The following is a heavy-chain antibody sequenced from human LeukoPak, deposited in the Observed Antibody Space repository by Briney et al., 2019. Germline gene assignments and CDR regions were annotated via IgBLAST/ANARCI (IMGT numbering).Heavy chain of an antibody. CDR2: IYYSGST. CDR1: GGAIISYY. J-gene: IGHJ6*02. V-gene: IGHV4-59*01. D-gene: IGHD1-26*01. CDR3: ARDRQWEGLGYYYYCMDV. Sequence: PSETLSLTCTVSGGAIISYYWSWIRQPPGKGLEWIGYIYYSGSTNYNPSLKSRVNISVDTSKNQFSLKLSSVTAADTAVYYCARDRQWEGLGYYYYCMDVWGQGTTVTVSS.